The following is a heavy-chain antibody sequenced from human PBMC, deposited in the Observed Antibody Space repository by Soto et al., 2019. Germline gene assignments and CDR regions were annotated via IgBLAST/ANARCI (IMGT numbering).Heavy chain of an antibody. V-gene: IGHV3-49*03. Sequence: GGSLRLSCTASGFTFGDYAMSWFRQAPGKGLEWVGFIRSKAYGGTTEYAASVKGRFTIPRDDSKSIAYLQMNSLKTEDTAVYYCTRGPKDCSSTSCFLWGDYYYYVMDVWGQGTTVTVSS. CDR1: GFTFGDYA. CDR2: IRSKAYGGTT. J-gene: IGHJ6*02. D-gene: IGHD2-2*01. CDR3: TRGPKDCSSTSCFLWGDYYYYVMDV.